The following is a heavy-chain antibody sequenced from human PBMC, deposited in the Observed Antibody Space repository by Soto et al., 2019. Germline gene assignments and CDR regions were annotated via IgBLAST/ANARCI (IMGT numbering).Heavy chain of an antibody. D-gene: IGHD3-3*01. V-gene: IGHV1-69*01. CDR2: IIPIFGTA. CDR3: ARDPPYYDFWSGYQAHNYYGMDV. CDR1: GGTFSSYA. J-gene: IGHJ6*02. Sequence: QVQLVQSGAEVKKPGSSVKVSCKASGGTFSSYAISWVRQAPGQGLEWMGGIIPIFGTANYAQKFQGRVTIPEDESTSTAYMELSSLRSEYTAVYYCARDPPYYDFWSGYQAHNYYGMDVWGQGTTVTVSS.